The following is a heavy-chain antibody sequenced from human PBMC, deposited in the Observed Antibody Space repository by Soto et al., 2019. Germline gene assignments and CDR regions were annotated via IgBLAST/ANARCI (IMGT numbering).Heavy chain of an antibody. Sequence: QVQLVQSGAEVKKTGSAVKVSCKTSGGTFSTFGISWVRQAPGQGLGRLGGIIPFFGTAEYSQKFEDRITITADESTNTVYMDLRSLTSEDTAIYYCARTAPMDAGDKYYYDFWGQGALVTVSS. D-gene: IGHD3-16*01. V-gene: IGHV1-69*01. CDR2: IIPFFGTA. CDR1: GGTFSTFG. J-gene: IGHJ4*02. CDR3: ARTAPMDAGDKYYYDF.